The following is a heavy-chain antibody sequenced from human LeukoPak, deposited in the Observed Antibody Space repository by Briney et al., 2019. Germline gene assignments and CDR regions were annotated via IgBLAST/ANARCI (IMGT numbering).Heavy chain of an antibody. J-gene: IGHJ3*02. V-gene: IGHV4-59*08. CDR3: ARHQLDAFDI. CDR1: GGSISSYY. CDR2: IYYSGST. Sequence: SETLSLTCTVSGGSISSYYWSWIRQPPGKGLEWIGYIYYSGSTNYNPSLKSRVTISVDTSKNQFSLKLSSVTAADTAVYYCARHQLDAFDIWGRGTMDPVSS.